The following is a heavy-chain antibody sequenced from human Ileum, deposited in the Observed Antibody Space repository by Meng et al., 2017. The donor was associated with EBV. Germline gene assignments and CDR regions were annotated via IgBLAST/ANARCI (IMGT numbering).Heavy chain of an antibody. CDR1: GGSSSRSDW. CDR2: TSHRGST. J-gene: IGHJ4*02. CDR3: ASSDYYRSDY. D-gene: IGHD3-22*01. V-gene: IGHV4-4*02. Sequence: QARQEESGTGLVTPWGTLSLHCAGSGGSSSRSDWWSWVRQPPGKGREWIGETSHRGSTNYSPSLKSRVTISLDKSKNQLSLKLNSVTAADTAVYYCASSDYYRSDYWGQGTLVTVSS.